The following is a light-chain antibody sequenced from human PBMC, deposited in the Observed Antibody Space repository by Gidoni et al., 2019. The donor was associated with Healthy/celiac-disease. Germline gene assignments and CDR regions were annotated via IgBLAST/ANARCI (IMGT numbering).Light chain of an antibody. J-gene: IGKJ1*01. Sequence: EIVLTQSPGTLSLSPGERATLSCRASQSVSSSYLAWYQQNPGQAPRLRIYGASSRATGIPDRFSGSGSGTDFTLTISRLEPEDFAVYYCQQYPRAFXXXTKVEIK. CDR3: QQYPRA. V-gene: IGKV3-20*01. CDR1: QSVSSSY. CDR2: GAS.